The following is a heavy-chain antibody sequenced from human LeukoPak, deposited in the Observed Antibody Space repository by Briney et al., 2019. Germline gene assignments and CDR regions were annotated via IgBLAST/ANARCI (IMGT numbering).Heavy chain of an antibody. CDR1: GGPISSSSYY. Sequence: SETLSLTCTVSGGPISSSSYYWGWIRQPPGKGLEWIGSIYYSGSTYYNPSLKSRVTISVDTSKNQFSLKLSSVTAADTAVYYCARQGPYCSGGSCYSHAFDIWGQGTMVTVSS. J-gene: IGHJ3*02. CDR3: ARQGPYCSGGSCYSHAFDI. D-gene: IGHD2-15*01. CDR2: IYYSGST. V-gene: IGHV4-39*01.